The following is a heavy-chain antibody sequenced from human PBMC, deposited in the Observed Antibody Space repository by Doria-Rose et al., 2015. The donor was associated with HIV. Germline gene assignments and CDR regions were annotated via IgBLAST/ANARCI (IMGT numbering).Heavy chain of an antibody. CDR3: ARGGGYDPGLY. Sequence: QVQLQESGPGLVKPSQPLSLNCTVSGDSISRSGFYWNWIRHLPGKGLEWIGYIYYSGSAYYNPSLKSRLTISVDTSKNQFPLALGSVTAADTAVYYCARGGGYDPGLYWGQGNLVTVSS. V-gene: IGHV4-31*03. CDR2: IYYSGSA. CDR1: GDSISRSGFY. D-gene: IGHD5-12*01. J-gene: IGHJ4*02.